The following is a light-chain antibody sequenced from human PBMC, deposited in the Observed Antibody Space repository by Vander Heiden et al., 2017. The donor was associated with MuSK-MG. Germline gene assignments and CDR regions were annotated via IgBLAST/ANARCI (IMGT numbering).Light chain of an antibody. J-gene: IGLJ2*01. V-gene: IGLV2-14*03. CDR1: SRYVVGYTN. Sequence: SALSQPASVSGSPGQSLTVSCTGTSRYVVGYTNVSWYQQHPGKAPKLMIYDVSNRPSGVSNRFSAAKSGNTASLTISGLQAEDEADYYCSSYTSSSTVVFGGGTKLTVL. CDR2: DVS. CDR3: SSYTSSSTVV.